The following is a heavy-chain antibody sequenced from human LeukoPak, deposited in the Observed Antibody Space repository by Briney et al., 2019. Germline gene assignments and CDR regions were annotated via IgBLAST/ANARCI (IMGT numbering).Heavy chain of an antibody. J-gene: IGHJ6*03. CDR3: AGQYYDFWSGYDYYYYYMDV. CDR2: IYYSGST. V-gene: IGHV4-59*01. Sequence: NPSETLSLTCTVSGGSISSYYWSWIRQPPGKGLEWIGDIYYSGSTNYNPSLKSRVTISVDTSKNQFSLKLSSVTAADTAVYYCAGQYYDFWSGYDYYYYYMDVWGKGTTVTVSS. CDR1: GGSISSYY. D-gene: IGHD3-3*01.